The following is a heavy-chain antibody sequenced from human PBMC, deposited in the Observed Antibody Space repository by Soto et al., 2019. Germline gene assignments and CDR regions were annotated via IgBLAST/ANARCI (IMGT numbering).Heavy chain of an antibody. Sequence: ASVKVSCKASGGTFSSYAISWVRQAPGQGLEWMGGIIPIFGTANYAQKFQGRVTITADESTSTAYMELSSLRSEDTAVYYCASEYYDSSGYYYFDYWGQGTLVTAPQ. CDR1: GGTFSSYA. CDR3: ASEYYDSSGYYYFDY. V-gene: IGHV1-69*13. D-gene: IGHD3-22*01. CDR2: IIPIFGTA. J-gene: IGHJ4*02.